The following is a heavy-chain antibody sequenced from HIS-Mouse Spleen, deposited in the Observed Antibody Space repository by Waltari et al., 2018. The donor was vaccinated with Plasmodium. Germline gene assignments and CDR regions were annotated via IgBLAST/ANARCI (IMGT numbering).Heavy chain of an antibody. Sequence: QVQLVQSGAEVKKPGASGKVSCKASGYTFTGYYMPWVRPAPGQGLEWMGWINPNSGGTNYAQKFQGRVTMTRDTSISTAYMELSRLRSDDTAVYYCARVLGYKAAAGTFVEYFQHWGQGTLVTVSS. D-gene: IGHD6-13*01. J-gene: IGHJ1*01. V-gene: IGHV1-2*02. CDR1: GYTFTGYY. CDR3: ARVLGYKAAAGTFVEYFQH. CDR2: INPNSGGT.